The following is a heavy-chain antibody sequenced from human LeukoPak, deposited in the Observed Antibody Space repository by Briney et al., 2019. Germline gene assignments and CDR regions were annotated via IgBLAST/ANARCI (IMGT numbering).Heavy chain of an antibody. CDR3: ARHISGGATLD. J-gene: IGHJ4*02. CDR2: IYYTGST. D-gene: IGHD6-19*01. CDR1: GASMKNYY. Sequence: PSEILSLTCTVSGASMKNYYGSWTRQAPGKGLEWIAYIYYTGSTYYNPSLKSRVTMSVDTSKNQFSLRLNSVTAADTAVYYCARHISGGATLDWGQGTLVTVSS. V-gene: IGHV4-59*08.